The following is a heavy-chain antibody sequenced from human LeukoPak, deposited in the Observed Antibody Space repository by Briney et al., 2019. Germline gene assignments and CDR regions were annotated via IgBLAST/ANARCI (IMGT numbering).Heavy chain of an antibody. CDR1: EYTFTNYD. D-gene: IGHD3-16*01. CDR2: INPNSGNT. V-gene: IGHV1-8*01. J-gene: IGHJ5*02. CDR3: ARSLGTYWGKDFLNWFDP. Sequence: ASVKVSCKASEYTFTNYDINWVRQATGQGLEWMGWINPNSGNTGYTQKFQGRVTMTRNTSLTTAYMELTSLKFEDTAVYYCARSLGTYWGKDFLNWFDPWGQGTPVTVSS.